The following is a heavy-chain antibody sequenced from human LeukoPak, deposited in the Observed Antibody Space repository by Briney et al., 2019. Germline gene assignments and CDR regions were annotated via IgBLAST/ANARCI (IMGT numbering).Heavy chain of an antibody. CDR1: GGTFSSYA. J-gene: IGHJ6*03. CDR3: AGGTADILSHYYKDV. Sequence: SVKVSCKASGGTFSSYAISWVRQAPGQGLEWMGGIIPIFGTANYAQKFQGRVTITADESTSTAYMELSSLRSEDTAVYYCAGGTADILSHYYKDVWGKGTTVTISS. V-gene: IGHV1-69*13. CDR2: IIPIFGTA. D-gene: IGHD3-9*01.